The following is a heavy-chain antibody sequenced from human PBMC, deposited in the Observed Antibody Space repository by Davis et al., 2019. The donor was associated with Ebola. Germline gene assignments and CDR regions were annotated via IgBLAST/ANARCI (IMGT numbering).Heavy chain of an antibody. CDR1: GFTLSDHY. CDR2: IRSSDTTI. J-gene: IGHJ6*02. D-gene: IGHD6-19*01. V-gene: IGHV3-11*01. CDR3: ARDKRSSWYGGMDV. Sequence: PGGSLRLSCAASGFTLSDHYMSWIRQVPGKGLEWVSSIRSSDTTIYYSDSAKGRFTVSRDNAKNSLYLQMNSLRAEDTAVYYCARDKRSSWYGGMDVWGQGTTVTVSS.